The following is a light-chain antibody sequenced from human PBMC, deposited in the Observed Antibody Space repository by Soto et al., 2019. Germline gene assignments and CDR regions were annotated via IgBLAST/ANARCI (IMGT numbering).Light chain of an antibody. CDR1: QSLLHSNGYNY. Sequence: DIVMTQSPLSLPVTPGDPASISCRTSQSLLHSNGYNYLDWDLQKPGQSPQLLIYLGSNRASGVPERFSGSGSGTDFTLKISRVEAEEVVVYYCMRALLPPTFGQGTKLEIK. CDR3: MRALLPPT. J-gene: IGKJ2*01. V-gene: IGKV2-28*01. CDR2: LGS.